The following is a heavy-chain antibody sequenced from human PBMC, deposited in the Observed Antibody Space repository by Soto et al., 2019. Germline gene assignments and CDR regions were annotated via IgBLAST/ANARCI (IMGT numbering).Heavy chain of an antibody. CDR2: IKSKTDGETV. J-gene: IGHJ4*02. CDR3: TANSRQIFGGVWFDY. D-gene: IGHD3-10*01. Sequence: EEQLVESGGGLMKPGGSLRLSCAASGFIFSKAWMNWVRQAPGAGLEWVGRIKSKTDGETVNYAAPVEGRFTISRDDSKNTLYLEMNSLKMEDTAVYYCTANSRQIFGGVWFDYWGQGALVTVSS. CDR1: GFIFSKAW. V-gene: IGHV3-15*07.